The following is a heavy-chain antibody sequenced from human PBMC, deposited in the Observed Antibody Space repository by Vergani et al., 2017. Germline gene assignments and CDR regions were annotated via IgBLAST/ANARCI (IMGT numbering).Heavy chain of an antibody. J-gene: IGHJ6*02. CDR3: AKDRGLTAYYYYGMDV. D-gene: IGHD3-9*01. Sequence: QVQLVESGGGVVQPGGSLRLSCAASGFNFSSYGMHWVRQAPGKGLEWVAFIRYGGSNKYYADSVKGRFTISRDNSKNTLYLQMNSLRAEDTAVYYCAKDRGLTAYYYYGMDVWGQGTTVTVSS. CDR1: GFNFSSYG. V-gene: IGHV3-30*02. CDR2: IRYGGSNK.